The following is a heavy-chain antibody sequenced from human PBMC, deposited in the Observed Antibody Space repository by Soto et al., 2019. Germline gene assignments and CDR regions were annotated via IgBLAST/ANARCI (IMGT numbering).Heavy chain of an antibody. CDR2: ISGSGGST. D-gene: IGHD3-3*01. CDR1: GFTFSSYA. V-gene: IGHV3-23*01. J-gene: IGHJ5*02. CDR3: AKVEIWSAYEDWFNP. Sequence: ERSLRLSCAPSGFTFSSYAMSWIRQAPVKGLEWVSDISGSGGSTYYADLVRGGFIITRDNYNHTLYLQMNSLRAEDTAVYYWAKVEIWSAYEDWFNPWGQGNQVTVSS.